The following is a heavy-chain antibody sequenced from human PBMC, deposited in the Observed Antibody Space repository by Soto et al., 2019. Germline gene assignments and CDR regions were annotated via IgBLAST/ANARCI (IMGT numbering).Heavy chain of an antibody. D-gene: IGHD1-7*01. J-gene: IGHJ3*02. CDR1: GFTFSSYG. Sequence: SGGSLRLSCAASGFTFSSYGMHWVRQAPGKGLEWVAVIWYDGSNKYYADSVKGRFTISRDNSKNTLYLQMNSLRAEDTAVYYCARSGYNWNYGDDAFDIWGQGTMVTVS. CDR2: IWYDGSNK. CDR3: ARSGYNWNYGDDAFDI. V-gene: IGHV3-33*01.